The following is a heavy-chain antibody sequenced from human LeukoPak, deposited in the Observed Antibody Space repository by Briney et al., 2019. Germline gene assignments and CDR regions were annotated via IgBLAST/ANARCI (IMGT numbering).Heavy chain of an antibody. J-gene: IGHJ5*02. V-gene: IGHV3-49*04. Sequence: GGSLRLSCTASGFTFGGYALSWVRQAPGKGLEWVGFIRSKASGGTSESAASVKDRFTISRDDSKSIAYLQMNSLKTEDTAVYYCARHGRGCSTTTCYAGQIDPWGQGTLVIVSS. CDR2: IRSKASGGTS. D-gene: IGHD2-2*01. CDR3: ARHGRGCSTTTCYAGQIDP. CDR1: GFTFGGYA.